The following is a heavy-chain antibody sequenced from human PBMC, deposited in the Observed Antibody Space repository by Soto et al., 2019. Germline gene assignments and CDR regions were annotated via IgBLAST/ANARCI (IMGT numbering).Heavy chain of an antibody. CDR2: ISSSSSYI. J-gene: IGHJ6*03. Sequence: GGSLRLSCAASGFTFSSYSMNWVRQAPGKGLEWVSSISSSSSYIYYADSVKGRFTISRDNAKNSLYLQMNSLRAEDTAVYYCARDVPRKYYDFWSGYYGREDNEYYYYYMDVWGKGTTVTVSS. CDR1: GFTFSSYS. D-gene: IGHD3-3*01. CDR3: ARDVPRKYYDFWSGYYGREDNEYYYYYMDV. V-gene: IGHV3-21*01.